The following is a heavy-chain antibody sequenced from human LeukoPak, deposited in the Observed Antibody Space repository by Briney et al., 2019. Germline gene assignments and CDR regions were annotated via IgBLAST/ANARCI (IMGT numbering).Heavy chain of an antibody. CDR1: GFTFSKAW. D-gene: IGHD2-15*01. CDR2: IYSGGST. J-gene: IGHJ4*02. V-gene: IGHV3-66*02. Sequence: GGSLRLSCAASGFTFSKAWMTWVRQAPGKGLEWVSVIYSGGSTYYADSVKGRFTISRDNSKNMLYLEMNSLSTEDTAVYYCAKVRYCSGVNCYPDDNWGQGTLVTVSS. CDR3: AKVRYCSGVNCYPDDN.